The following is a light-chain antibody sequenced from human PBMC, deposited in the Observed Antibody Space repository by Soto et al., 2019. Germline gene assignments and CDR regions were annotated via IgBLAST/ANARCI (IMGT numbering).Light chain of an antibody. V-gene: IGKV1-9*01. J-gene: IGKJ5*01. CDR3: QQLISYPIT. CDR2: GAS. CDR1: QGISSY. Sequence: DIQLTQSPSFLSASVGDRVTITCRASQGISSYLAWYQQKPGKAPKLLIYGASTLQSGVPSRFSGSGSGTEFTLTISCLQPEDFATYCCQQLISYPITFGQGKRLDIK.